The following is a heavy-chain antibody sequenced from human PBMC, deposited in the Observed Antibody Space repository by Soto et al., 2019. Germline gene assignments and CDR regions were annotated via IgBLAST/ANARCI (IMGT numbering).Heavy chain of an antibody. CDR3: ARDRNFYGSGSFSPDFGY. CDR2: IMPILDAV. V-gene: IGHV1-69*01. CDR1: GGTFSNYA. Sequence: QLQLVQSGAEVKRPGSSVKVSRKASGGTFSNYAISWVRQAPGQGLEWMGGIMPILDAVFYAPKFQGRVTITADESTSTAYMQLSSLRSEDTAMYYCARDRNFYGSGSFSPDFGYWGQGTLVTVSS. J-gene: IGHJ4*02. D-gene: IGHD3-10*01.